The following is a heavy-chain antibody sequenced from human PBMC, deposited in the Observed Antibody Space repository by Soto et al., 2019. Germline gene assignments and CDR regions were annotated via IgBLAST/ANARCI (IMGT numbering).Heavy chain of an antibody. D-gene: IGHD6-6*01. CDR3: ASQFYSSSSGWGYFDY. V-gene: IGHV3-33*01. CDR1: GLIFSNYG. CDR2: IWNDGNIK. J-gene: IGHJ4*02. Sequence: QVQLVESGGGVVQPGRSLRLSCAASGLIFSNYGMHWVRQAPGKGLEWVAVIWNDGNIKQYADSVKGRFTISRDNSQNTLYLQMNSLRAEDTAVYYCASQFYSSSSGWGYFDYWGLGTLVTVSS.